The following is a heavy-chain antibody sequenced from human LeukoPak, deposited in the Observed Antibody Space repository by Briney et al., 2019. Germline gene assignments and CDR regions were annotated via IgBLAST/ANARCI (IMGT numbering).Heavy chain of an antibody. J-gene: IGHJ4*02. CDR3: ASGTIPFTFGEIWSLDY. CDR2: IWYDGSKQ. V-gene: IGHV3-33*01. Sequence: PGGSLRLPCAASGITFRSYGMHWVRQAPGKGLEWVALIWYDGSKQYYGDSVKGRFTISRDNSKNMLYLEMHSLRAEDTAIYYCASGTIPFTFGEIWSLDYWGQGTLVTVSS. D-gene: IGHD3-16*01. CDR1: GITFRSYG.